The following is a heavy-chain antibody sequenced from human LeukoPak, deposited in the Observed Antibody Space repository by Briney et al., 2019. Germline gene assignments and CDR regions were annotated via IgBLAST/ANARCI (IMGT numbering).Heavy chain of an antibody. Sequence: GGSLRLSCAASGFTVSSNYMSWVRQAPGKGLEWVSVIYSGGSTYYADSVKGRFTISRDNSKNTLYLQMNSLRAEDTAVYYCARDDCSSISCYHNWFDPWGQGTLVTVSS. J-gene: IGHJ5*02. CDR3: ARDDCSSISCYHNWFDP. CDR1: GFTVSSNY. CDR2: IYSGGST. D-gene: IGHD2-2*01. V-gene: IGHV3-53*01.